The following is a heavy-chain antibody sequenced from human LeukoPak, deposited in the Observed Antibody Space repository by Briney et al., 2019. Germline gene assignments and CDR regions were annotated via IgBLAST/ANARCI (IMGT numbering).Heavy chain of an antibody. Sequence: SETLSLTCTVSGGSISSNYWSWIRQPPGKGLEWIGYIYYSGSTNYNPSLKSRVTISVDTSKNQFSLKLSSVTAADTAVYYCARGNRYGSGSYYDYWGQGTLVTVSS. CDR2: IYYSGST. V-gene: IGHV4-59*01. J-gene: IGHJ4*02. D-gene: IGHD3-10*01. CDR1: GGSISSNY. CDR3: ARGNRYGSGSYYDY.